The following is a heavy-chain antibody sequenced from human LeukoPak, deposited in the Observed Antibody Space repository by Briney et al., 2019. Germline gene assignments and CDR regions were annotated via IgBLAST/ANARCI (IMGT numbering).Heavy chain of an antibody. CDR3: ARVWVYEVKALYSSGWYVDY. D-gene: IGHD6-19*01. CDR2: ISAYNGNT. CDR1: GYTFTSSG. V-gene: IGHV1-18*01. Sequence: SVNVSYKASGYTFTSSGTSWVRQAPGHQLEWMGWISAYNGNTNYAQKLQGRVTMTTDTSTTTAYMELRSLRSDDAAVYYCARVWVYEVKALYSSGWYVDYWGQGTLVTVSS. J-gene: IGHJ4*02.